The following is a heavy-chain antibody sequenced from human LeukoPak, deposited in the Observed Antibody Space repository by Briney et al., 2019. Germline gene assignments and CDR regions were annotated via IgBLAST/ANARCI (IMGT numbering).Heavy chain of an antibody. Sequence: GRSLRLSCAASGFTFSSYTMNWVRQAPGKGLEWVSSISSSSSYIYYADSVEGRFTISRDNAKNSLYLQMNSLRAEDTAVYYCVEVGASDYWGQGTLVTVSS. V-gene: IGHV3-21*01. CDR3: VEVGASDY. CDR2: ISSSSSYI. J-gene: IGHJ4*02. D-gene: IGHD1-26*01. CDR1: GFTFSSYT.